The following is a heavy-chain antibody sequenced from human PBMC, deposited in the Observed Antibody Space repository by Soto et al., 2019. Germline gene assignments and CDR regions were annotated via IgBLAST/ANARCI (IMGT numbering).Heavy chain of an antibody. D-gene: IGHD6-19*01. V-gene: IGHV4-59*01. CDR3: ARSLAVAGTLNWFDP. J-gene: IGHJ5*02. Sequence: SETLSLTCTVSGGSISSYYWSWIRQPPGKGLEWIGYIFYTGSTNYNPSLEGRVTISVDTSRHQFSLKLTSVTAADTAVYYCARSLAVAGTLNWFDPWGQGTLVTVSS. CDR1: GGSISSYY. CDR2: IFYTGST.